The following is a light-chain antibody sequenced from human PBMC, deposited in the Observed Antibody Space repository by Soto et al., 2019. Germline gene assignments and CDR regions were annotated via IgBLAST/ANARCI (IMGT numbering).Light chain of an antibody. J-gene: IGLJ1*01. CDR1: SSDVGGYNY. V-gene: IGLV2-11*01. CDR3: CSYAGSYHHV. Sequence: QSALTQPRSVSGSPGQSVTISCTGTSSDVGGYNYVSWYQQHPGKAPKLLIYDVSKRPSGVPDRFSGSKSGNTASLTISGLQAEDEADYYCCSYAGSYHHVFGTGTKLTVL. CDR2: DVS.